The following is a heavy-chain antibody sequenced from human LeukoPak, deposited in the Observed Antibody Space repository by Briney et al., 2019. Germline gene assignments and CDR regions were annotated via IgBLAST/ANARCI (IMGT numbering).Heavy chain of an antibody. V-gene: IGHV3-21*01. Sequence: GGSLRLSCTVSGFTVSTNSMSWVRQAPGKGLEWVSSITSSSDYIYYADSVKGRFTVSRDNAKNSLYLQMNSLRAEDTAVYYCARSITMIVDWFDPWGQGTLVTVSS. D-gene: IGHD3-22*01. J-gene: IGHJ5*02. CDR3: ARSITMIVDWFDP. CDR2: ITSSSDYI. CDR1: GFTVSTNS.